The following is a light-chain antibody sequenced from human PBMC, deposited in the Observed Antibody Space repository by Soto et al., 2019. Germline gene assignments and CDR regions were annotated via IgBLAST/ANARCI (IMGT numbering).Light chain of an antibody. J-gene: IGKJ5*01. CDR2: WAS. CDR1: QSVLYSSNNKNY. V-gene: IGKV4-1*01. Sequence: DIVMTQSPDSLAVSLGERATINCKSSQSVLYSSNNKNYLAWYQQKPGQPPKLLIYWASTRESGVPDRFRGSGSGTDFTLTISSLQAEDVAVYYCQQYYSTPLTFGRGTRREIK. CDR3: QQYYSTPLT.